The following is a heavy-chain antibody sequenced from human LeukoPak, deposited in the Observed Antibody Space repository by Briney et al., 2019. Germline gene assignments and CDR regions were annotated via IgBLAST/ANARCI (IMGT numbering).Heavy chain of an antibody. Sequence: SETLSLTCTVSGGSISSYYWSWIRQPPGKGLEWIGYIYYSGSTNYNPSLRSRVTASVDTSKNQFSLQLSSVTAADTAVYYCARRNDYGDYGDYFDYWGQGTLVTVSS. V-gene: IGHV4-59*12. CDR3: ARRNDYGDYGDYFDY. D-gene: IGHD4-17*01. CDR2: IYYSGST. J-gene: IGHJ4*02. CDR1: GGSISSYY.